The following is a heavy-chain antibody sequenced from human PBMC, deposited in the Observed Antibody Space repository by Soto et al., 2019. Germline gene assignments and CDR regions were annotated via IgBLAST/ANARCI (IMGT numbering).Heavy chain of an antibody. CDR2: ISSSSSYT. V-gene: IGHV3-11*05. J-gene: IGHJ3*02. CDR1: GFTFSDYY. Sequence: QVQLVESGGGLVKPGGSLRLSCAASGFTFSDYYISWIRQAPGKGLEWVSYISSSSSYTNYADSVKGRFTISRDNAKNSLYLQMNSLRAEDTVVYYCARGMVRGVISAFDIWGQGTMVTVSS. D-gene: IGHD3-10*01. CDR3: ARGMVRGVISAFDI.